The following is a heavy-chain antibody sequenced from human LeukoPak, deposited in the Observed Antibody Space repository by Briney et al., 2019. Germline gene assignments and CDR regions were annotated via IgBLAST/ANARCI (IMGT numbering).Heavy chain of an antibody. Sequence: GGSLRLSCAASGFTFSDYYMIWIRQAPGKGLEWVSYISSSGSTIYYADSVKGRFTISRDNAKNSLYLQMNSLRAEDTAVYYCATDILTGYYSGFDYWGQGTLVTVSS. CDR2: ISSSGSTI. D-gene: IGHD3-9*01. CDR1: GFTFSDYY. J-gene: IGHJ4*02. V-gene: IGHV3-11*01. CDR3: ATDILTGYYSGFDY.